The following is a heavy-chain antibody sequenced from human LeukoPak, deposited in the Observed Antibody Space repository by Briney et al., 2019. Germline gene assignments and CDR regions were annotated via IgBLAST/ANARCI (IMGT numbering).Heavy chain of an antibody. D-gene: IGHD5-24*01. Sequence: PSETLSLTCTVSGGSISSGDYYWSWIRQPPGKGLEWIGYIYYSGSTYYNPSLKSRVTISVDPSKNQFSLKLSSVTAADTAVYYCARGSVEMATIGDYWGQGTLVTVSS. J-gene: IGHJ4*02. V-gene: IGHV4-30-4*08. CDR2: IYYSGST. CDR3: ARGSVEMATIGDY. CDR1: GGSISSGDYY.